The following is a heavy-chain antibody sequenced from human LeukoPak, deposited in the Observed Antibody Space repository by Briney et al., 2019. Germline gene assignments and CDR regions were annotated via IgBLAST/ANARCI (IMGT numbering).Heavy chain of an antibody. CDR3: ARGIVVVPAAMPGGSGFDY. Sequence: GGSLRLSCAASGFTFSSYEMNWVRQAPGKGLEWVSYISSSGSTIYYADSVKGRFTISRDNAKNSLYLKMDSLRAEDTAVYYCARGIVVVPAAMPGGSGFDYWGQGTLVTVSS. V-gene: IGHV3-48*03. D-gene: IGHD2-2*01. J-gene: IGHJ4*02. CDR1: GFTFSSYE. CDR2: ISSSGSTI.